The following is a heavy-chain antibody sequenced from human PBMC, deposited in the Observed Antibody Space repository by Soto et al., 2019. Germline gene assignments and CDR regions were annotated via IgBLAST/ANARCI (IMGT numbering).Heavy chain of an antibody. CDR3: AKGGGYYDSSGYYPI. V-gene: IGHV3-30*18. CDR2: ISYDGSNK. CDR1: GFTFSSYG. J-gene: IGHJ4*02. D-gene: IGHD3-22*01. Sequence: HPGGSLRLSCAASGFTFSSYGMHWVRQAPGKGLEWVAVISYDGSNKYYADSVKGRFTISRDNSKNTLYLQMNSLRAEDTAVYYCAKGGGYYDSSGYYPIWGQGTLVTVSS.